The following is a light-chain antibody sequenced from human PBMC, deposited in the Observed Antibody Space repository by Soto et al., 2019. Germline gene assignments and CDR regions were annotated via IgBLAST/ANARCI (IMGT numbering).Light chain of an antibody. CDR3: QQYVSLPVT. J-gene: IGKJ5*01. Sequence: MTQSSATPSVSPGARLTHSCRTSHSVNSHVAWYQQKPGQAPRLLIYGASSRATDIPYRFSGSGSGTDFTLTISRLEPEDFALYYCQQYVSLPVTFGQGTRLEIK. V-gene: IGKV3-20*01. CDR2: GAS. CDR1: HSVNSH.